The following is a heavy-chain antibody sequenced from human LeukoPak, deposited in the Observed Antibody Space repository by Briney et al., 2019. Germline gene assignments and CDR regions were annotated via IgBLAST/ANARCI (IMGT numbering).Heavy chain of an antibody. D-gene: IGHD6-19*01. CDR1: GGSITNYY. J-gene: IGHJ5*02. Sequence: SETLSLTCTVSGGSITNYYWSWIRQPAGKGLEWIGRIYSSGSTNYNPSLKSRVTISVDTSKNQFSLKLSSVTAADTAVYYCARYGSIAVAGKGSYNWFDPWGQGTLVTVSS. V-gene: IGHV4-4*07. CDR2: IYSSGST. CDR3: ARYGSIAVAGKGSYNWFDP.